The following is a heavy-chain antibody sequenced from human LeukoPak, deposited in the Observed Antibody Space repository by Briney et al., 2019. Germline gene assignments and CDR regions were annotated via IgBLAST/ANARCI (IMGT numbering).Heavy chain of an antibody. CDR2: IYYSGRN. CDR3: ARDRAGSSSSLWAFDI. CDR1: GGSVSSGSYY. J-gene: IGHJ3*02. D-gene: IGHD6-6*01. V-gene: IGHV4-61*01. Sequence: SETLSLTCTVSGGSVSSGSYYWSWIRQPPGKGLEWIGYIYYSGRNNYNPSLKSRVTISVDTSKNQFSLKLSSVTAADTAVYYCARDRAGSSSSLWAFDIWGQGTVVTVSS.